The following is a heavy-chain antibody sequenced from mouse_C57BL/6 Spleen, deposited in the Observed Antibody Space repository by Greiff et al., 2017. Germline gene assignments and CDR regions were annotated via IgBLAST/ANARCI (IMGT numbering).Heavy chain of an antibody. Sequence: DVKLQESGGDLVKPGGSLKLSCAASGFTFSSYGMSWVRQTPDKRLEWVATISSGGSYTYYPDSVKGRFTISRDNAKNTLYLQMSSLKSEDTAMYYCARGGDGDFDYWGQGTTLTVSS. CDR2: ISSGGSYT. J-gene: IGHJ2*01. CDR1: GFTFSSYG. V-gene: IGHV5-6*02. CDR3: ARGGDGDFDY. D-gene: IGHD2-13*01.